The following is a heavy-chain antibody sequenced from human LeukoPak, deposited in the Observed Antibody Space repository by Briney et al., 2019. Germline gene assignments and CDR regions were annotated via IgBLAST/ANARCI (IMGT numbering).Heavy chain of an antibody. V-gene: IGHV1-18*01. CDR1: GYTFTSFG. D-gene: IGHD1-7*01. CDR3: ALRTGTTPHYFDY. Sequence: ASVKVSCKASGYTFTSFGISWVRQAPGQGLEWMGWISAKKGNTNYAQKLQGRVTMTTDTSTSTAYMELRSLRSDDTAVYYCALRTGTTPHYFDYWGQGTLVTVSS. CDR2: ISAKKGNT. J-gene: IGHJ4*02.